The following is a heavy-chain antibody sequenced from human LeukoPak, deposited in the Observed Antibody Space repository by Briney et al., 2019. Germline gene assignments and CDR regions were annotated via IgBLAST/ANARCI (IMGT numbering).Heavy chain of an antibody. CDR3: AKDGGGYYTWAFDY. CDR2: ISGSGGRT. CDR1: GFTFSSYG. J-gene: IGHJ4*02. D-gene: IGHD3-22*01. V-gene: IGHV3-23*01. Sequence: GGSLRLSCAASGFTFSSYGMNWVRQAPGKGLEWVSGISGSGGRTYYADSVKGRLTISRDNSKNTLYLQMNSLRAEDTAIYYCAKDGGGYYTWAFDYWGQGTLVTVSS.